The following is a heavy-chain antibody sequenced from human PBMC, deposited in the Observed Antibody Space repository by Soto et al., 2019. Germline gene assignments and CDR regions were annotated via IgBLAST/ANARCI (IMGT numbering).Heavy chain of an antibody. CDR3: ARDLGSGITGTHAWSFYYYGMDV. CDR2: INPSGGST. J-gene: IGHJ6*02. D-gene: IGHD1-20*01. Sequence: GASVKVSCKASGYTFTSYYMHWVRQAPGQGLEWMGIINPSGGSTSYAQKFQGRVTMTRDTSTSTVYMELSSLRSEDTAVYYCARDLGSGITGTHAWSFYYYGMDVWGQGTTVTSP. CDR1: GYTFTSYY. V-gene: IGHV1-46*01.